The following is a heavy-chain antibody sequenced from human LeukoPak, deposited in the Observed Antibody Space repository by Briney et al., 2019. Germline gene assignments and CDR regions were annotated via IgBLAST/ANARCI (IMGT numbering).Heavy chain of an antibody. J-gene: IGHJ4*02. Sequence: PSETLSLTCALSGGALRGDYWSWVRQPPGTGLEWSGDISYSGSTNYNPSLKSRVTISVDTSKNQFSLKLSSVTAADTAVYYCAILAMLRRVPYFDYWGQGALVTVSS. CDR3: AILAMLRRVPYFDY. CDR1: GGALRGDY. D-gene: IGHD3-10*01. V-gene: IGHV4-59*01. CDR2: ISYSGST.